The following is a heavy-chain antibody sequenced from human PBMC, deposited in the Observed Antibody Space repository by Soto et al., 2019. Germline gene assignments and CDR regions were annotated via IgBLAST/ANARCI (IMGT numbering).Heavy chain of an antibody. V-gene: IGHV1-18*04. Sequence: ASVKVSCKASGYTLTSYGISWVRRAPGQGLEWMGWISAYNGNTNYAQKLQGRVTMTTDTSTSTAYMELRSLRSDDTAVYYCARDQWSGYYVPNTAWFDPWGQGTLVTVSS. CDR1: GYTLTSYG. CDR2: ISAYNGNT. CDR3: ARDQWSGYYVPNTAWFDP. D-gene: IGHD3-3*01. J-gene: IGHJ5*02.